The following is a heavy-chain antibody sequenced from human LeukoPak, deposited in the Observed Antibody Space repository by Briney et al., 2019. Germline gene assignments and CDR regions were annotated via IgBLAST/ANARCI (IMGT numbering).Heavy chain of an antibody. Sequence: ASVKVSCKASGYTFTGYYLHWVRQAPGQGLEWMGWINPNSGGTNYAQRFQGRVTMTRDTSISTAYMELSRLRSDDTAVYYCARDSFGGGWYYFDYWGQGTLVTVSS. D-gene: IGHD6-19*01. CDR1: GYTFTGYY. CDR3: ARDSFGGGWYYFDY. CDR2: INPNSGGT. V-gene: IGHV1-2*02. J-gene: IGHJ4*02.